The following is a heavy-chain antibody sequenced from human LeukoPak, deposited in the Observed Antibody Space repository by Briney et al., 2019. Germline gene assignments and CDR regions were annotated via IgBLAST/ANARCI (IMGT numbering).Heavy chain of an antibody. V-gene: IGHV3-9*03. Sequence: GGSLRLSCAASGFTFDDYAMHWVRQAPGKGLEWVSGISWNSGSIGYADSVKGRFTISRDNAKNSLYLQMNSLRAEDMALYYCAKDVGSSWNKGWFDPWGQGTLVTVSS. CDR3: AKDVGSSWNKGWFDP. CDR1: GFTFDDYA. J-gene: IGHJ5*02. D-gene: IGHD6-13*01. CDR2: ISWNSGSI.